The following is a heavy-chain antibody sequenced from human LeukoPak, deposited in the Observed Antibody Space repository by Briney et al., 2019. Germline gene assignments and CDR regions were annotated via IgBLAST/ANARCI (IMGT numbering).Heavy chain of an antibody. Sequence: ASVKVSCKASGYTFTGYYMHWVRQAPGQGLEWMGRINPNSGGTNYAQTFQGRVTMTRDTSITTAYMELSRLISDDTAVYYCTRGRPVSNSGSLEGHWGQGTLVTVSS. CDR2: INPNSGGT. CDR3: TRGRPVSNSGSLEGH. J-gene: IGHJ4*02. D-gene: IGHD2-2*01. CDR1: GYTFTGYY. V-gene: IGHV1-2*06.